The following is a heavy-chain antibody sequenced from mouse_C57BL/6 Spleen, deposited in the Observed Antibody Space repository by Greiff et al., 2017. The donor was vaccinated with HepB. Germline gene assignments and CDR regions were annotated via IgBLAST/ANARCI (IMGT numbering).Heavy chain of an antibody. Sequence: QVQLKESGAELARPGASVKMSCKASGYIFTSYTMHWVKQRPGQGLEWIGYINPSSGYTKYNQKFKDKATLTADKSSSTAYMQLSSLTSEDSAVYYCARRATGVEAWFAYWGQGTLVTVSA. CDR2: INPSSGYT. CDR1: GYIFTSYT. V-gene: IGHV1-4*01. D-gene: IGHD1-1*01. CDR3: ARRATGVEAWFAY. J-gene: IGHJ3*01.